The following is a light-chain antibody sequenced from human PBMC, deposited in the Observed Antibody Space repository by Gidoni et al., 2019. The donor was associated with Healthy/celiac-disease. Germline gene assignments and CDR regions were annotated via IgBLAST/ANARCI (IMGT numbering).Light chain of an antibody. CDR2: LGS. Sequence: DIVMTQSPLSLPVTPGEPASISCRSSQSLLHSNGYNYLDWYLQKPGQSPQLLIYLGSNRASGVPDRFSGSGSGTDFTLKISGVEAEDVGVYYFMQALQTPITFGQGTRLEIK. CDR3: MQALQTPIT. V-gene: IGKV2-28*01. J-gene: IGKJ5*01. CDR1: QSLLHSNGYNY.